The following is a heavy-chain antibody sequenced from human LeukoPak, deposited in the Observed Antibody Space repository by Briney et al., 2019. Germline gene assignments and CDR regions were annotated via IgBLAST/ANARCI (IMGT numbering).Heavy chain of an antibody. D-gene: IGHD6-13*01. Sequence: QSGGSLRLSCAASGFTFSRFAMHWVRQAPGKGLEYVSANSSNGGSTYYANSVKGRFTISRDNSKNALYLQMGSLRAEDMAVYYCARERSSSWDDAFDIWGQGTMVTVSS. CDR1: GFTFSRFA. CDR3: ARERSSSWDDAFDI. V-gene: IGHV3-64*01. CDR2: NSSNGGST. J-gene: IGHJ3*02.